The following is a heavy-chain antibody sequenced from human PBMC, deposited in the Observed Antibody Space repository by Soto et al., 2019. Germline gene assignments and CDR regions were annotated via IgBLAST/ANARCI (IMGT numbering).Heavy chain of an antibody. J-gene: IGHJ4*02. CDR3: TNGKSY. V-gene: IGHV3-73*01. CDR1: GFTFSGSA. CDR2: IRSKSYNYAT. Sequence: HPEGSLRLSCAPSGFTFSGSAMHWVRQASGKGLEWVGRIRSKSYNYATAYAASVQGRFTVSRDDSRNTAFLQMNSLKIEDTAVYYCTNGKSYWGQGIVVTVSS. D-gene: IGHD1-26*01.